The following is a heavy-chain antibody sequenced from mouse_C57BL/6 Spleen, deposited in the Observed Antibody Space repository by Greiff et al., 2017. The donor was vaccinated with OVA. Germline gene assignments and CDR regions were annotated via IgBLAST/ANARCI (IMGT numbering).Heavy chain of an antibody. J-gene: IGHJ1*03. CDR3: ARYNDYELVWYFDV. D-gene: IGHD2-4*01. V-gene: IGHV3-8*01. CDR2: ISYSGST. Sequence: EVKLMESGPGLAKPSQTLSLTCSVTGYSITSDYWNWIRKFPGNKLEYMGYISYSGSTYYNPSLKSRISITRDTAKNQYYLQLNSVTTEDTATYYCARYNDYELVWYFDVWGTGTTVTVSS. CDR1: GYSITSDY.